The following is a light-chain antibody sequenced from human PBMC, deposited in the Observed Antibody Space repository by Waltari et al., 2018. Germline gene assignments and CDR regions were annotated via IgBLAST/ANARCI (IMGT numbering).Light chain of an antibody. CDR3: SSYAGTKNPYV. CDR1: SRDIGGYNF. Sequence: QSALTQPPSASGSAGQSVTISCTGTSRDIGGYNFVSWYQQHPGKVPKLIISEVNKRPSGVPDRFSGSKSGNTASLTVSGLQAEDEADYYCSSYAGTKNPYVFGTGTKVTVL. CDR2: EVN. J-gene: IGLJ1*01. V-gene: IGLV2-8*01.